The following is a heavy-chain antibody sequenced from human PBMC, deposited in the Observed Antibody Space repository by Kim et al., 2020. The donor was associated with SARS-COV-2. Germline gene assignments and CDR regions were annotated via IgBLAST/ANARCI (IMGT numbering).Heavy chain of an antibody. CDR2: ITKNSGTI. Sequence: GGSLRLSCVASGFTFSNYDMNWVRQAPGKGLEWVSFITKNSGTIYYGESVKGRSTISRDNAKNSLYLQMNSLRDEDTAVYYCVRDRWGGSFDPWGQGTLVTVSS. CDR1: GFTFSNYD. CDR3: VRDRWGGSFDP. J-gene: IGHJ5*02. V-gene: IGHV3-48*02. D-gene: IGHD3-16*01.